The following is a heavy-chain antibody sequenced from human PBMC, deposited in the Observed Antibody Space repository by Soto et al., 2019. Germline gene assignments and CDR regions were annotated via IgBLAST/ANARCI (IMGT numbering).Heavy chain of an antibody. Sequence: LRLSCAASGFTFNNYAMRWVRQAPGKGLEWVSDISDSGGRTYYADSVKGRFTISRDNSKNTLYMQMNSLRAEDTAVYYCAREFYFYYMDVWGKGTTVTVSS. J-gene: IGHJ6*03. CDR2: ISDSGGRT. CDR3: AREFYFYYMDV. CDR1: GFTFNNYA. V-gene: IGHV3-23*01.